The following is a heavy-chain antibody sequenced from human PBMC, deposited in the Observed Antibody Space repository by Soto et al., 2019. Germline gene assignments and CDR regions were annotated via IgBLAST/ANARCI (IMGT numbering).Heavy chain of an antibody. CDR2: INHSGST. D-gene: IGHD5-18*01. J-gene: IGHJ6*02. CDR1: GGSFSGYY. CDR3: ARRGTAMVMNYYYGMDV. Sequence: SETLSLTCAVYGGSFSGYYWSWIRQPPGKGLEWIGEINHSGSTNYNPSLKSRVTVSVDTSKNQFSLKLSSVTAADTAVYYCARRGTAMVMNYYYGMDVWGQGTSVTVSS. V-gene: IGHV4-34*01.